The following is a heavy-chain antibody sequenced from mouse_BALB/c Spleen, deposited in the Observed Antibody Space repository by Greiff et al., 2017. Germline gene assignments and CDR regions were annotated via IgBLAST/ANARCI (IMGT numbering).Heavy chain of an antibody. D-gene: IGHD2-4*01. Sequence: VQLQQSGPELVKPGASVKMSCKASGYTFTSYVMHWVKQKPGQGLERIGYINPYNDGTKYNEKFKGKATLTSDKSSSTAYMELSSLTSEDSAVYYCARSSMITTGAMDYWGQGTSVTVSS. CDR1: GYTFTSYV. V-gene: IGHV1-14*01. CDR2: INPYNDGT. CDR3: ARSSMITTGAMDY. J-gene: IGHJ4*01.